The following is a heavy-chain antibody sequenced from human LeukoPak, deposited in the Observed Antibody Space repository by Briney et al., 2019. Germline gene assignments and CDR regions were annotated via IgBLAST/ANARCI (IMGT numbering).Heavy chain of an antibody. D-gene: IGHD4-17*01. CDR3: ARFCYGDYCFDY. Sequence: SEPLSLTCTVSGGSISSYYWSWIRQTAGKGLEWIGRIYTTGSTNYNPSLKSRVTMSVDTSKDQFSLKLTSVTAADTAVYYCARFCYGDYCFDYWGQGTLVTVSS. CDR2: IYTTGST. J-gene: IGHJ4*02. CDR1: GGSISSYY. V-gene: IGHV4-4*07.